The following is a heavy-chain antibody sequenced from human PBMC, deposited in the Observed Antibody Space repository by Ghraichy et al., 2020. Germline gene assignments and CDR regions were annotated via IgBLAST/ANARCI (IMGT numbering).Heavy chain of an antibody. CDR3: ARSLLEADWNYATFDI. V-gene: IGHV3-48*01. D-gene: IGHD1-7*01. CDR1: GFTFSGYS. Sequence: GGSLRLSCAASGFTFSGYSMNWVRQAPGKGLEWVSYITSSGSLIYYADSVKGRFTISRDNAKNSLYLQMNSLSAEDTAVYYCARSLLEADWNYATFDIWGLGTMVTVSS. CDR2: ITSSGSLI. J-gene: IGHJ3*02.